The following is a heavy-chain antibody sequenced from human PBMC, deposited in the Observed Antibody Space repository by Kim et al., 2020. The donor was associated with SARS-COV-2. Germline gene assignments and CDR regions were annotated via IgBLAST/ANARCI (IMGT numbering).Heavy chain of an antibody. D-gene: IGHD6-19*01. J-gene: IGHJ6*01. CDR3: ARHQRCSSGWDV. Sequence: SETLSLTCTVSGGSLSSSSYYWGGIRHPPGKGLEGIGPAYYRGNTYYNPSLKIRVTISVATSKTQSSLKRGSVTAADTAVYYCARHQRCSSGWDV. CDR2: AYYRGNT. V-gene: IGHV4-39*01. CDR1: GGSLSSSSYY.